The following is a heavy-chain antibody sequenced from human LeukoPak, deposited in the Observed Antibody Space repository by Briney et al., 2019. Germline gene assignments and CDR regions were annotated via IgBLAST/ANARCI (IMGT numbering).Heavy chain of an antibody. J-gene: IGHJ4*02. Sequence: GGSLRLSCAASGFMFGTYGMQWVRQAPGKGLERVAVISFNGGTTHYADSVRGRFTVSRDNSKDSLYLQLNSLGLEDTAIYYCAKETTQYSSGWFFDSWGQGTLVTVSS. V-gene: IGHV3-30*18. CDR1: GFMFGTYG. CDR2: ISFNGGTT. CDR3: AKETTQYSSGWFFDS. D-gene: IGHD6-19*01.